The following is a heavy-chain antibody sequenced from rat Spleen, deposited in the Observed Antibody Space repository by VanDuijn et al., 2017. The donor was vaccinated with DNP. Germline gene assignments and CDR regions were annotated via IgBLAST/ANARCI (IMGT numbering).Heavy chain of an antibody. CDR2: IKAKSNNFAT. V-gene: IGHV6-8*01. D-gene: IGHD1-10*01. CDR3: TRITTEGPFAY. J-gene: IGHJ3*01. CDR1: GFTFSNAW. Sequence: EVQVLESGGGLVQPGNSLKLSCATSGFTFSNAWIHWVRQSPEKQLEWVAQIKAKSNNFATYYAESVKGRFTISRDDSKSSVYLQMNSLKEEDTAIYYCTRITTEGPFAYWGQGTLVTVSS.